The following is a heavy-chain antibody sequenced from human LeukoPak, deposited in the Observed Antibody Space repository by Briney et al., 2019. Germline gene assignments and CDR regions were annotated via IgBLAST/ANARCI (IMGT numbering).Heavy chain of an antibody. CDR2: IYYSGST. V-gene: IGHV4-59*08. D-gene: IGHD2-2*02. CDR3: ASRGYCSSTSCYIGDAFDI. J-gene: IGHJ3*02. CDR1: GGSISNYF. Sequence: SETLSLTCSVSGGSISNYFWSWIRQPPGKGLKWIGNIYYSGSTTYNPSLKSRVTISVDTSKNQFSLKLSSVTAADTAVYYCASRGYCSSTSCYIGDAFDIWGQGTMVTVSS.